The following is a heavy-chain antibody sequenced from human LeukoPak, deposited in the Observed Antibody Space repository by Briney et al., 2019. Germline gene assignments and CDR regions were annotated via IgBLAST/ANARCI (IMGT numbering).Heavy chain of an antibody. CDR2: IYYSGST. CDR3: ARETYYYGSGSPMGSYYYYGMDV. Sequence: SETLSLTCTVSGGSISSYYWSWIRQPPGKGLEWIGYIYYSGSTNYNPSLKSRVTISVDTSKNQFSLKLSSVTAADTAVYYCARETYYYGSGSPMGSYYYYGMDVWGQGTTVTVSS. D-gene: IGHD3-10*01. J-gene: IGHJ6*02. V-gene: IGHV4-59*01. CDR1: GGSISSYY.